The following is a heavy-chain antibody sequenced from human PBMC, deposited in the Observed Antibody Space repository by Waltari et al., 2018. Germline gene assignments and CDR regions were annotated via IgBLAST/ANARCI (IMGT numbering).Heavy chain of an antibody. CDR1: GDSIGGSYW. V-gene: IGHV4-4*02. CDR3: ARDRGRGLYLDS. CDR2: IHGSGRS. J-gene: IGHJ4*02. D-gene: IGHD2-15*01. Sequence: QVQLQESGPGLVKPSGTLSVTCAVSGDSIGGSYWWSWVRQPPGKGLEWFGQIHGSGRSNYNPSLESRVTVSIDTSNNHFSLKVTSATAADTAVYYCARDRGRGLYLDSWGQGTLVTVSP.